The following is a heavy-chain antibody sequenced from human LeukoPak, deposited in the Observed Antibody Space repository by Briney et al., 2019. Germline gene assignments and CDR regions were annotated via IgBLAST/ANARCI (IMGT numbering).Heavy chain of an antibody. D-gene: IGHD5-24*01. CDR2: INPNSGGT. Sequence: ASVKVSCKASGYTFTGYYMHWVRQAPGQGLEWMGRINPNSGGTNYAQKFQGRVTMTRDTSFSTAYMELSRLRSDDTAVYYCARSAAQGWLQNLPDYWGQGTLVTVSS. V-gene: IGHV1-2*06. J-gene: IGHJ4*02. CDR1: GYTFTGYY. CDR3: ARSAAQGWLQNLPDY.